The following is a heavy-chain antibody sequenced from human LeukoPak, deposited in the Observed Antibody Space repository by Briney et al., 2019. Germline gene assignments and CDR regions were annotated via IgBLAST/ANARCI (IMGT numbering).Heavy chain of an antibody. CDR3: ARDPLDYYDSSGYAFDY. J-gene: IGHJ4*02. D-gene: IGHD3-22*01. V-gene: IGHV4-39*07. Sequence: SETLSLTCTVSGGSVSSSSYYWGWIRQPPGKGLEWIGEIYHSGSTNYNPSLKSRVTISVDKSKNQFSLKLSSVTAADTAVYYCARDPLDYYDSSGYAFDYWGQGTLVTVSS. CDR2: IYHSGST. CDR1: GGSVSSSSYY.